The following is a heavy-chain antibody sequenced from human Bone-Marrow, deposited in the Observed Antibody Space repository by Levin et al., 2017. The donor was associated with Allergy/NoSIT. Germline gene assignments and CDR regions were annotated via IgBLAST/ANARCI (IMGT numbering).Heavy chain of an antibody. CDR2: ISYDGSTE. CDR3: ARGIWFVEFPYYYYYGMDV. D-gene: IGHD3-10*01. CDR1: GFTFNRFI. J-gene: IGHJ6*02. V-gene: IGHV3-30*04. Sequence: GGSLRLSCAASGFTFNRFILYWVRQSPGKGLEWVALISYDGSTEYHAESVKGRFTISRDNFNNTLFLQMNSLRSEDTAVYYCARGIWFVEFPYYYYYGMDVCGQGTTVTVSS.